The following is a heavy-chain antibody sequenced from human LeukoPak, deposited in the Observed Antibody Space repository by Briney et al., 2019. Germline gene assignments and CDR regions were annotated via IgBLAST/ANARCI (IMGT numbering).Heavy chain of an antibody. V-gene: IGHV4-59*02. CDR3: ARMINGDYFDY. J-gene: IGHJ4*02. D-gene: IGHD3-16*01. Sequence: SETRSLTCSVSGGSVSAYYWSWIRQPPGKGLEYIGYMSYSGSTNCNPSVKSRVTMSIDASRNQFSPKLSSVTAADTAVYYCARMINGDYFDYWGQGTLVTVSS. CDR2: MSYSGST. CDR1: GGSVSAYY.